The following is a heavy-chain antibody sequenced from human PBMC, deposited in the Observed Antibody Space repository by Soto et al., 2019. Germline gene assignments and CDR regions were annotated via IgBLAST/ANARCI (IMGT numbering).Heavy chain of an antibody. CDR2: IYHTGSS. CDR1: GGSISSGVSY. J-gene: IGHJ2*01. CDR3: ASASGGYWYFDL. D-gene: IGHD3-16*01. Sequence: SETLSLPCTVSGGSISSGVSYWSWIRQHPGKGLEWIGYIYHTGSSYYNPSLKSRMTISLDTSKNQFSLRLSSVTAADTAVYYCASASGGYWYFDLWGRGSLVTVSS. V-gene: IGHV4-31*03.